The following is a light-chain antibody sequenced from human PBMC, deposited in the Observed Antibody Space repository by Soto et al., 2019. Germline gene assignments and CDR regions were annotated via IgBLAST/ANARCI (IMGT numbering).Light chain of an antibody. J-gene: IGKJ4*01. CDR1: QDIDSW. Sequence: DIQMTQSPSSVSASIGDRVTITCRASQDIDSWLAWFQQKPGEAPRLLIYAAISLHSGVPSRFSGAGSGTDFSLTIGSLQPEDFATYFCQQGNSFPLTFGGGTKVEIK. CDR3: QQGNSFPLT. CDR2: AAI. V-gene: IGKV1-12*01.